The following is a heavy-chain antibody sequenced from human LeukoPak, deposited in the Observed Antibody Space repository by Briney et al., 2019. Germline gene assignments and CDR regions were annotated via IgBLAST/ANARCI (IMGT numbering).Heavy chain of an antibody. CDR1: GYTFTGYY. Sequence: ASVKVSCKASGYTFTGYYMHWVRQAPGQGLGWMGWINPNSGGTNYAQKFQGRVTMTRDTSISTAYMELSRLRSDDTAVYYCARGSNPLIAAAGTGYWGQGTLVTVSS. D-gene: IGHD6-13*01. CDR2: INPNSGGT. J-gene: IGHJ4*02. V-gene: IGHV1-2*02. CDR3: ARGSNPLIAAAGTGY.